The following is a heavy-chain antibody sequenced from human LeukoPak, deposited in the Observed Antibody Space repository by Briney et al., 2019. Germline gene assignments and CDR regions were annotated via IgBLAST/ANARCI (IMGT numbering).Heavy chain of an antibody. CDR3: ARGNSSGWSVELDY. V-gene: IGHV3-48*03. D-gene: IGHD6-19*01. CDR2: ISSSGSTI. CDR1: GFTFSSYE. J-gene: IGHJ4*02. Sequence: PGGSLRLSCAASGFTFSSYEMNWVRQAPGKGLEWVSYISSSGSTIYYADSVKGRFTISRDNAKNSLYLQMNSLRAEDTAVYYCARGNSSGWSVELDYWGQGTLVTVSS.